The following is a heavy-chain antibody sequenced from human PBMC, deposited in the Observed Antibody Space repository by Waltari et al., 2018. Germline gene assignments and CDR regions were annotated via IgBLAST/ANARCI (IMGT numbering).Heavy chain of an antibody. CDR3: ARTNPLQLMDDAFDI. CDR1: GFTFSSYA. Sequence: QVQLVESGGGVVQPGRSLRLSCAASGFTFSSYALHWVRQAPGKGLEWVAVISYDGSNKYYADSVKGRFTISRDNSKNTLYLQMNSLRAEDTAVYYCARTNPLQLMDDAFDIWGQGTMVTVSS. CDR2: ISYDGSNK. V-gene: IGHV3-30-3*01. J-gene: IGHJ3*02. D-gene: IGHD5-18*01.